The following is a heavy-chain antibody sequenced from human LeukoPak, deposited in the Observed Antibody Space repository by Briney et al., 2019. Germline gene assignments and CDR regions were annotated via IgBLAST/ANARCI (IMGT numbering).Heavy chain of an antibody. D-gene: IGHD6-13*01. CDR3: ARDLYSSGWYGLENWFDP. V-gene: IGHV4-39*07. CDR1: GGSISSSSYY. CDR2: IYYSGST. J-gene: IGHJ5*02. Sequence: SETLSLTCTVSGGSISSSSYYWGWIRQPPGKGLEWIGSIYYSGSTYYNPSLKSRVTISVDTSKNQFSLKLSSVTAADTAVYYCARDLYSSGWYGLENWFDPWGQGTLVTVSS.